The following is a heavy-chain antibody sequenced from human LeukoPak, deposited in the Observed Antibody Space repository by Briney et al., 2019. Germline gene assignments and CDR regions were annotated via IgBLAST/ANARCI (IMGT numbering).Heavy chain of an antibody. D-gene: IGHD3-3*01. Sequence: ASVKVSCKASGYTFTSYAMHWVRQAPGQRLEWMGWINAGNGNTKYSQEFQGRATITRDTSASKAYMELSRLRSEDMAVYYCARGGITIFGVVITRQHFDYWGQGTLVTVSS. CDR1: GYTFTSYA. V-gene: IGHV1-3*03. CDR2: INAGNGNT. CDR3: ARGGITIFGVVITRQHFDY. J-gene: IGHJ4*02.